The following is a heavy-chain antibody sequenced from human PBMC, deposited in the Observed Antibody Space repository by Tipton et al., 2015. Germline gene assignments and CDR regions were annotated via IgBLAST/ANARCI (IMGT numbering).Heavy chain of an antibody. CDR2: ISGSSNDM. D-gene: IGHD5-18*01. J-gene: IGHJ6*02. V-gene: IGHV3-21*01. CDR1: GFTFSNYA. CDR3: ARGNTAMVGGSDV. Sequence: SLRLSCAASGFTFSNYAMNWVRQAPGKGLEWVSSISGSSNDMYYADSVKGRFTISRDNAKNSLYLQMNSLRAEDTAVYYCARGNTAMVGGSDVWGQGTTVTVSS.